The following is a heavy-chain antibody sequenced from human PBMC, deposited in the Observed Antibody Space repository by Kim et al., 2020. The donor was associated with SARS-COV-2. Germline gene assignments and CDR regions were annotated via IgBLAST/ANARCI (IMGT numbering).Heavy chain of an antibody. CDR1: GFTFSDYY. D-gene: IGHD6-13*01. CDR3: ARVVDSSWNRPRGDWFDP. J-gene: IGHJ5*02. V-gene: IGHV3-11*06. Sequence: GGSLRLSCAASGFTFSDYYMSWIRQAPGKGLEWVSYISSSSSYTNYADSVKGRFTISRDNAKNSLYLQMNSLRAEDTAVYYCARVVDSSWNRPRGDWFDPWGQGTLVTVSS. CDR2: ISSSSSYT.